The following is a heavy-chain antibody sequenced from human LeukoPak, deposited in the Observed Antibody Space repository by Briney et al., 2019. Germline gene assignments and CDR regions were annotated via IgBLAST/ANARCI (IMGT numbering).Heavy chain of an antibody. V-gene: IGHV1-2*02. Sequence: ASVKVSCKASGYTFTAYYMHWVRQAPGQGLEWMGRINPNSGGTNFAQKFQGRVTMTRDTSISTAYMELSRLTSDDTAVYYCAIGYSSGWYYFDYWGQGTLVTVSS. D-gene: IGHD6-19*01. CDR2: INPNSGGT. CDR3: AIGYSSGWYYFDY. J-gene: IGHJ4*02. CDR1: GYTFTAYY.